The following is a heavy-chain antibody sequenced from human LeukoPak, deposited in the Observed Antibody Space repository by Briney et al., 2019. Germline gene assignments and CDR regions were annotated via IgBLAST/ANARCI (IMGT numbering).Heavy chain of an antibody. J-gene: IGHJ4*02. V-gene: IGHV3-30-3*02. CDR2: ISYDGSNK. Sequence: PGGSLRLSCAASGFTFSSYAMHWVRQAPGKGLEWVAVISYDGSNKYYADSVKGRFTISRDNSKNTLYLQMNSLRAEDTAVYYCAKHHYTVTTFFDYWGQGTLVTVSS. CDR3: AKHHYTVTTFFDY. CDR1: GFTFSSYA. D-gene: IGHD4-17*01.